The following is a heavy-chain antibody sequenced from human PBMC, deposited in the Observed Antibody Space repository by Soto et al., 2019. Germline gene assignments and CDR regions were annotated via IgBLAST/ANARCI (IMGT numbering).Heavy chain of an antibody. CDR1: GFSFSTYG. CDR3: ARDSLDVPTDFDY. Sequence: QVQLVEAGGGVVQPGRSLTLSCAASGFSFSTYGMHWIRQAPGKGLEWVAVMWSNGNKNYADSVKGRFTISRDTSQNILFLQMVSLRSEDRGVYYCARDSLDVPTDFDYWSQGTLVTVSS. CDR2: MWSNGNK. J-gene: IGHJ4*02. V-gene: IGHV3-33*01.